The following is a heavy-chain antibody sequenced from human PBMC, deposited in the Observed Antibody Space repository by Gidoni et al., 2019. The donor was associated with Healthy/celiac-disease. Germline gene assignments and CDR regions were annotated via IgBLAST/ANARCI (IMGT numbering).Heavy chain of an antibody. CDR1: GFTFSDYY. CDR2: ISSSSSYT. CDR3: ARAMSNWNPISSY. D-gene: IGHD1-20*01. J-gene: IGHJ4*02. V-gene: IGHV3-11*06. Sequence: ASGFTFSDYYMSWIRQAQGKGLGWVSYISSSSSYTNYADSVKGRCTISRDNAKNSLYLQMNSLRAEDTAVYYCARAMSNWNPISSYWGQGTLVTVSS.